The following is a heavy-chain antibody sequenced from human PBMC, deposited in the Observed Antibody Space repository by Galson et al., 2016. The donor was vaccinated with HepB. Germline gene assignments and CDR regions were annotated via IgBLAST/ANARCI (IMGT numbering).Heavy chain of an antibody. Sequence: SLRLSCAASGFTFSTYGMHWVRQAPGKGLEWVAVISYDGSNKYYADSVKGRFTISRDNSKNTLYLQMNSLRAEDTAVYYCAKDAILACGTGCYTDYWGQGTLVTVSS. CDR1: GFTFSTYG. CDR3: AKDAILACGTGCYTDY. CDR2: ISYDGSNK. V-gene: IGHV3-30*18. D-gene: IGHD2-2*02. J-gene: IGHJ4*02.